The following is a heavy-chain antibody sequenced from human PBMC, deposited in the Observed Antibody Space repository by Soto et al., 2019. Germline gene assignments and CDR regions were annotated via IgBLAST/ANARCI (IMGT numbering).Heavy chain of an antibody. Sequence: QVQLQESGPGLVKPSETLSLTCTVSGGSISNSYWSWFRRPPGKALEWIGYIYHSGSTNSGSTNYNPSLRSRVTMSVDTSKNQFSLNLNSVTAADTAIYYCARHRACSTICPGGTDYWGQGTLVTVSS. CDR1: GGSISNSY. CDR2: IYHSGSTNSGST. D-gene: IGHD3-10*01. V-gene: IGHV4-59*08. CDR3: ARHRACSTICPGGTDY. J-gene: IGHJ4*02.